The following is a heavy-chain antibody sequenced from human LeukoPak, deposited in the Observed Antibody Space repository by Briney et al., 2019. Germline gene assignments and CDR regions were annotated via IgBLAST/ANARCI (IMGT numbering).Heavy chain of an antibody. D-gene: IGHD3-22*01. CDR3: ARTYYYDSSGYYYY. V-gene: IGHV3-74*01. Sequence: GGSLRLSCAASGFTFSTYWMHWVRQAPGKGLVWVSRIKSDGSSTNYADSVKGRVTISRDNVENTVYLQMNSLRAEDTAVYYCARTYYYDSSGYYYYWGQGTLVTVSS. CDR1: GFTFSTYW. CDR2: IKSDGSST. J-gene: IGHJ4*02.